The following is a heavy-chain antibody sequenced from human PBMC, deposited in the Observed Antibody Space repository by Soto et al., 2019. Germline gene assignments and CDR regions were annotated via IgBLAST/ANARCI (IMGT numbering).Heavy chain of an antibody. V-gene: IGHV3-74*01. J-gene: IGHJ4*02. D-gene: IGHD3-10*01. CDR2: INGDGSGT. Sequence: EVQLVESGGGLAQPGGSLRLSCAASGFTFTGSWMHWVRQAPGKGLVWVSRINGDGSGTSYADFVKGRFIISRDDAKNTLFLQMNGLRAEDTAVYYCARGIFGSGTANDYWGQGTLVTVSS. CDR3: ARGIFGSGTANDY. CDR1: GFTFTGSW.